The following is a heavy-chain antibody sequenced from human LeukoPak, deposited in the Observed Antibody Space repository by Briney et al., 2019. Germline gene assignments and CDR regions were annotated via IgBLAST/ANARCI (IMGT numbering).Heavy chain of an antibody. V-gene: IGHV1-2*02. CDR3: ARAGPYSGSYPTWDY. CDR1: GYTLTGYY. CDR2: INPNSGGT. D-gene: IGHD1-26*01. J-gene: IGHJ4*02. Sequence: ASVKVSCKASGYTLTGYYMHWVRQAPGQGLEWMGWINPNSGGTNYAQKFQGRVTMTRDTSISTAYMELSRLRSDDTAVYYCARAGPYSGSYPTWDYWGQGTLVTVSS.